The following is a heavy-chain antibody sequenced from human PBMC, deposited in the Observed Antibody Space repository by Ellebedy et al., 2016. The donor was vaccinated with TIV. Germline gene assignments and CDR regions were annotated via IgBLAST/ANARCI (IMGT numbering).Heavy chain of an antibody. CDR2: MNPNSGNT. J-gene: IGHJ5*02. Sequence: AASVKVSCKASGYTFTSYDINWVRQATGQGLEWMGWMNPNSGNTGYAQKFQGRVTMTRNTSISTAYMELSSLRSEDTAVYYCARDISIIMVRGVGELIGGEFDPWGQGTLVTVSS. V-gene: IGHV1-8*01. D-gene: IGHD3-10*01. CDR3: ARDISIIMVRGVGELIGGEFDP. CDR1: GYTFTSYD.